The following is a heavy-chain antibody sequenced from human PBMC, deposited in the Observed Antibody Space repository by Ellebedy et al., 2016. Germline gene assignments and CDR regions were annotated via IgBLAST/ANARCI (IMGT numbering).Heavy chain of an antibody. V-gene: IGHV3-43*01. CDR2: ISWDGGST. CDR1: GFTFDDYT. Sequence: GESLKISXAASGFTFDDYTMHWVRQAPGKGLEWVSLISWDGGSTYYADSVKGRFTISRDNSKNSLYLQMNSLRTEDTALYYCAKDTTRRITFGGVIDPHFDYWGQGTLVTVSS. J-gene: IGHJ4*02. D-gene: IGHD3-16*02. CDR3: AKDTTRRITFGGVIDPHFDY.